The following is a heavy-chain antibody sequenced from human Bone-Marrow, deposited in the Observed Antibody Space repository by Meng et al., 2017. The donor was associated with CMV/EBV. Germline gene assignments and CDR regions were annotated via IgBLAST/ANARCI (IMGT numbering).Heavy chain of an antibody. CDR1: GYTFTSYG. Sequence: ASAKVSCKASGYTFTSYGINWVRQAPGQGLEWMGWISPYNGNTDYAQKFQGRVTMTTDTSTSTAYMEVRSLTSDDTAIYYCARGSWNYDFWGRGTLVTVSS. CDR3: ARGSWNYDF. D-gene: IGHD1-7*01. V-gene: IGHV1-18*01. J-gene: IGHJ4*02. CDR2: ISPYNGNT.